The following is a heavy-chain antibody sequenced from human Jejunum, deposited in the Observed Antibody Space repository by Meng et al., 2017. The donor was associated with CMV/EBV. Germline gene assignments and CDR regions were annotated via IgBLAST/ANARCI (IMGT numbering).Heavy chain of an antibody. CDR1: GFTFDDYY. J-gene: IGHJ4*02. CDR3: ARDRYCTNGVCYTHFDS. D-gene: IGHD2-8*01. Sequence: QVHVGGAGGGLVKPGGSLRLSCASSGFTFDDYYMNWIRQAPGKGLEWVSSVSSVSSYTNYADSVKGRFTISRDNAKNSLYLQMNSLRAEDTAVYYCARDRYCTNGVCYTHFDSWGQGTLVTVSS. CDR2: VSSVSSYT. V-gene: IGHV3-11*06.